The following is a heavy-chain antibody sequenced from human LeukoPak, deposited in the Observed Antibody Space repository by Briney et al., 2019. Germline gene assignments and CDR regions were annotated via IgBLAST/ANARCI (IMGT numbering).Heavy chain of an antibody. CDR2: ISGSGGST. J-gene: IGHJ3*02. Sequence: GGSLRLSCAASGFTFSSYAMSWLRQAPGKGLEGVSAISGSGGSTYYADSVKGRFTISRDNSKNTLYLQMNSLRAEDTAVYYCAKVTYDFWSGYYGAFDIWGQGTMVTVSS. CDR3: AKVTYDFWSGYYGAFDI. CDR1: GFTFSSYA. V-gene: IGHV3-23*01. D-gene: IGHD3-3*01.